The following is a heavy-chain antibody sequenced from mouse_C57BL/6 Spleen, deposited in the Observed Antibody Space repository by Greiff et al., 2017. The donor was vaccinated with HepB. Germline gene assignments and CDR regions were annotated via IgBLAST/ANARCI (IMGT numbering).Heavy chain of an antibody. CDR2: IYPGDGDT. CDR1: GYAFSSSW. V-gene: IGHV1-82*01. CDR3: ARSWLPYYYAMDY. J-gene: IGHJ4*01. Sequence: QVHVKQSGPELVKPGASVKISCKASGYAFSSSWMNWVKQRPGKGLEWIGRIYPGDGDTNYNGKFKGKATLTADKSSSTAYMQLSSLTSEDSAVYFCARSWLPYYYAMDYWGQGTSVTVSS. D-gene: IGHD2-2*01.